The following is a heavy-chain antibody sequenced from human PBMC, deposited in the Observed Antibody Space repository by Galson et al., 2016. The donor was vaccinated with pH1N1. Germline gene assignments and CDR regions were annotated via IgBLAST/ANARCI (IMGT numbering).Heavy chain of an antibody. Sequence: SLRLSCAASGLTFSSYAMSWVRQAPGKGLEWVSTISGSGFTTFFADSVKGRFTISRDNSKNTFHLQLNSLRAEDTAMYYCAKGGHYSSFDYWGQGALVTVSS. CDR2: ISGSGFTT. CDR1: GLTFSSYA. J-gene: IGHJ4*02. CDR3: AKGGHYSSFDY. V-gene: IGHV3-23*01. D-gene: IGHD4-11*01.